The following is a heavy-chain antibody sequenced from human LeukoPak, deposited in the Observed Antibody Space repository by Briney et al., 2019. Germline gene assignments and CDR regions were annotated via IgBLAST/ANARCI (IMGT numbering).Heavy chain of an antibody. D-gene: IGHD3-22*01. CDR1: RYTFTDYY. CDR3: ARDYYDSSGYYPPTVY. V-gene: IGHV1-2*02. CDR2: INPNSGGT. J-gene: IGHJ4*02. Sequence: ASVKVSCKASRYTFTDYYMHWVRQAPGQGLEWMGWINPNSGGTNYAQKLQGRVTMTTDTSTSTAYMELRSLRSDDTAVYYCARDYYDSSGYYPPTVYWGQGTLVTVSS.